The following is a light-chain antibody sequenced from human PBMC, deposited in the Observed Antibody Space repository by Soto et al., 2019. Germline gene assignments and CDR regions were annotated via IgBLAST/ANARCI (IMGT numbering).Light chain of an antibody. CDR2: DTS. CDR1: QGIGDT. CDR3: QQYNHWPPIT. J-gene: IGKJ5*01. V-gene: IGKV3-15*01. Sequence: EVVMTQSPATLSVSPGEGVTLSCRANQGIGDTLAWYQHKPGQTPRLLIYDTSTRATGVPARFSGSGSGTDFTLTISRLEPEDFAVYYCQQYNHWPPITFGQGTRLEIK.